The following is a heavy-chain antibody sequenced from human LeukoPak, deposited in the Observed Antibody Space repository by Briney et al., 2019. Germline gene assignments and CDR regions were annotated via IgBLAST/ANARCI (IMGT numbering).Heavy chain of an antibody. CDR2: IYSGGST. CDR3: ARDEEDDSSGYYADY. CDR1: GFTVSSNY. D-gene: IGHD3-22*01. V-gene: IGHV3-66*01. Sequence: GGSLRLSCAASGFTVSSNYMSWVRQATGKGLEWVSVIYSGGSTYYADSVKGRFTISRDNSKNTLYLQMNSLRAEDTAVYYCARDEEDDSSGYYADYWGQGTLVTVSS. J-gene: IGHJ4*02.